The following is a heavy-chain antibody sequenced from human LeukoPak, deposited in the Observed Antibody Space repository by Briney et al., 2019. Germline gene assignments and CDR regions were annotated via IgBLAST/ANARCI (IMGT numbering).Heavy chain of an antibody. V-gene: IGHV4-39*01. CDR1: GGSISSSSYY. Sequence: SETLSLTCTVSGGSISSSSYYWGWIRQPPGKGLEWIGSIYYSGSTYYNPSLKSRVTISVDTSKNQFSLKLSSVTAADTAVYYCARHKTRIAAAAHLNDYWGQGTLVTVSS. J-gene: IGHJ4*02. CDR2: IYYSGST. D-gene: IGHD6-13*01. CDR3: ARHKTRIAAAAHLNDY.